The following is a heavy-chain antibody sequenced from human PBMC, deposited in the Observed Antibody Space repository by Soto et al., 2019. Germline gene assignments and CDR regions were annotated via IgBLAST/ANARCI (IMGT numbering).Heavy chain of an antibody. J-gene: IGHJ6*03. Sequence: ASVKVSCKASGYTFTSYGISWVRQAPGQGLEWMGWISAYNGNTNYAQKLQGRVTMTTDTSTSTAYMELRSLRSDDTAVYYCARDRLGYCSSTSCQGYYYYYYMDVWGKGTTVTVS. D-gene: IGHD2-2*01. CDR1: GYTFTSYG. V-gene: IGHV1-18*01. CDR2: ISAYNGNT. CDR3: ARDRLGYCSSTSCQGYYYYYYMDV.